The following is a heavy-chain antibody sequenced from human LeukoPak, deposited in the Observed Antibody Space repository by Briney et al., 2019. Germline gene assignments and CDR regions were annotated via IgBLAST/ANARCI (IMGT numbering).Heavy chain of an antibody. CDR2: ISAYNGNT. D-gene: IGHD4-17*01. CDR1: GYTFTSYG. V-gene: IGHV1-18*01. CDR3: AREGFTVTHGNAFDI. Sequence: ASVKVSCTASGYTFTSYGISWVRQAPGQGLEWMGWISAYNGNTNYAQKLQGRVTMTTDTSTSTAYMELRSLRSDDTAVYYCAREGFTVTHGNAFDIWGQGTMVTVSS. J-gene: IGHJ3*02.